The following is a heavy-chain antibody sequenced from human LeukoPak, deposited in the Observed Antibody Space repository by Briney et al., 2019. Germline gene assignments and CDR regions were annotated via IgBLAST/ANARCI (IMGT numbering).Heavy chain of an antibody. Sequence: GGSLRLFCAAPGFTFSSYSMNWARQATGKGLEWVSSIRSSSSYIYYADSVKGRFTISRDNAKNSLYLQMNSLRAEDTAVYYCARARSDDYGDYYDAFDIWGQGTMVTVSS. V-gene: IGHV3-21*01. CDR1: GFTFSSYS. CDR2: IRSSSSYI. D-gene: IGHD4-17*01. J-gene: IGHJ3*02. CDR3: ARARSDDYGDYYDAFDI.